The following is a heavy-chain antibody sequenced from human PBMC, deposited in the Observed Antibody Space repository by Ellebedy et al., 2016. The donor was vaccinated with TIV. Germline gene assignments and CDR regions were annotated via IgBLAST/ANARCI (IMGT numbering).Heavy chain of an antibody. D-gene: IGHD3-10*01. Sequence: GESLKISCAASGFTFSSYEMNWVRQAPGKGQEWVSYISNSGNTKYNADSVKGRFTISSANAKNSLYLHMNSLRAEDTAVYYFESDLVWFGELGFDPWGQGTLVTVSS. V-gene: IGHV3-48*03. CDR3: ESDLVWFGELGFDP. CDR1: GFTFSSYE. CDR2: ISNSGNTK. J-gene: IGHJ5*02.